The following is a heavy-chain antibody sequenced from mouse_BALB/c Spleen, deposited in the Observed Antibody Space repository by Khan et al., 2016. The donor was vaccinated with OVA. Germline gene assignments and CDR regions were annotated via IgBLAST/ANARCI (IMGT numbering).Heavy chain of an antibody. Sequence: QVQLQQSGPELVRPGVSVKISCKGSGYTFTDYAMYWVKQIHAESLEWIGLISTYSGNTNYNQKFKGKATMTVDKSSTTAYMELARLTSEDSAIYYCARPAYDGYYDYWGQGTTLTVSS. J-gene: IGHJ2*01. CDR1: GYTFTDYA. CDR2: ISTYSGNT. CDR3: ARPAYDGYYDY. D-gene: IGHD2-3*01. V-gene: IGHV1S137*01.